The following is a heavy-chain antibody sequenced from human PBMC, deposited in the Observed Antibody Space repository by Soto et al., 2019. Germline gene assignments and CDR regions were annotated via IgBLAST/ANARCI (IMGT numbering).Heavy chain of an antibody. CDR3: ARDQPGYSYGYGLGY. V-gene: IGHV3-21*01. D-gene: IGHD5-18*01. CDR2: ISSSSSYI. Sequence: VQLVESGGGVVQPGRSLRLSCAASGFTFSSYSMNWVRQAPGKGLEWVSSISSSSSYIYYADSVKGRFTISRDNAKNSLYLQMNSLRAEDTAVYYCARDQPGYSYGYGLGYWGQGTLVTVSS. J-gene: IGHJ4*02. CDR1: GFTFSSYS.